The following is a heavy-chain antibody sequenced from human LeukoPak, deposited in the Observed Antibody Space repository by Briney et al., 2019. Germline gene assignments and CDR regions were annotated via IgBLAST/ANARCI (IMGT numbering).Heavy chain of an antibody. D-gene: IGHD6-6*01. CDR2: ISSGAGST. V-gene: IGHV3-23*01. CDR3: VKGGASSSEGG. Sequence: GGSLRLSCVASEFTFSSYSLSWVRQAPGKGLQWISTISSGAGSTFYADSVKGRFTISKDTSENTLSLHMNSLRPEDTAVYYCVKGGASSSEGGWGQGTLVTVSS. CDR1: EFTFSSYS. J-gene: IGHJ4*02.